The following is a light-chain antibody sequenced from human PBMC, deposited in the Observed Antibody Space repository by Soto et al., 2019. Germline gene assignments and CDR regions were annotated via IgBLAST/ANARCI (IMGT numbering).Light chain of an antibody. J-gene: IGKJ1*01. Sequence: EIVLTQSPGTLSLSPGERATLSCRASERLSSVYLAWYQQRPGQPPRLLIYGASNRATGIPDRFSGSGSGTDFTLTISSLQSEDFAVYFCHQYNDGPAGTFGQGTKL. CDR1: ERLSSVY. CDR3: HQYNDGPAGT. CDR2: GAS. V-gene: IGKV3-20*01.